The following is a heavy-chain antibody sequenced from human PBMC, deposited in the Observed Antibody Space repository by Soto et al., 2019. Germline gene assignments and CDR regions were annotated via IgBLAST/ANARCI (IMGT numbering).Heavy chain of an antibody. CDR1: GGSISSSSYY. Sequence: QLQPQESGPGLVKPSETLSLTCTVSGGSISSSSYYWGWIRQPPGKGLEWIGSIYYSGSTYYNPSLKSRVTISVDTSKNQFSLKLSSVTAADTAVYYCAGRWTTYYFDYWGQGTLVTVSS. D-gene: IGHD4-17*01. J-gene: IGHJ4*02. CDR2: IYYSGST. CDR3: AGRWTTYYFDY. V-gene: IGHV4-39*01.